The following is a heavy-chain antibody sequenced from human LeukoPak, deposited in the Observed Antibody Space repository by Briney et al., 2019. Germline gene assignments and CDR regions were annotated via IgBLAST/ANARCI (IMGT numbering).Heavy chain of an antibody. J-gene: IGHJ5*02. CDR3: AKDLEPPPAPHYNWFDP. V-gene: IGHV3-23*01. CDR1: GFTFSSYG. Sequence: GGSLRLSCAASGFTFSSYGMSWVRQAPGKGLEWVSAISGSGGSTYYADSVKGRFTISRDNSKNTLYLQMNSLRAEDTAVYYCAKDLEPPPAPHYNWFDPWGQGTLVTVSS. D-gene: IGHD2-2*01. CDR2: ISGSGGST.